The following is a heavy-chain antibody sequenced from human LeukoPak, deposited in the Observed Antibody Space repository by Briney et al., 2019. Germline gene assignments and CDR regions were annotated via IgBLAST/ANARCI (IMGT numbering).Heavy chain of an antibody. D-gene: IGHD6-19*01. J-gene: IGHJ6*03. CDR3: ARVRRYSSGTPMDV. V-gene: IGHV3-74*01. CDR1: GFIFSSYW. Sequence: GGSLRLSCAASGFIFSSYWMHWVRQAPGKGLVWVSRIKSDGSSTSYADSVKGRFTISRDNAKNSLYLQMNSLRAEDTAVYYCARVRRYSSGTPMDVWGKGTTVTISS. CDR2: IKSDGSST.